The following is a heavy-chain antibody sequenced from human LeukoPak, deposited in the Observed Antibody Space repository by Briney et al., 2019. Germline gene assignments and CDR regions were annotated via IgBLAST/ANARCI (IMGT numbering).Heavy chain of an antibody. CDR1: GGSISSYY. CDR3: ARSLEWDPYYFDY. V-gene: IGHV4-59*08. J-gene: IGHJ4*02. D-gene: IGHD1-26*01. CDR2: IYYSGST. Sequence: SETLSLTCTVSGGSISSYYWSWIRQPPGKGLEWTGYIYYSGSTNYNPSLKSRVTISVDTSKNQFSLKLSSVTAADTAVYYCARSLEWDPYYFDYWGQGTLVTVSS.